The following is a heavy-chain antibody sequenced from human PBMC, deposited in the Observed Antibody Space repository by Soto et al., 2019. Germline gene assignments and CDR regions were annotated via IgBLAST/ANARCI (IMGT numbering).Heavy chain of an antibody. CDR1: GFTVSSNY. D-gene: IGHD3-22*01. V-gene: IGHV3-53*01. J-gene: IGHJ6*02. CDR3: ARETKGIVVNYYGMDV. Sequence: PGGSLRLSCAVSGFTVSSNYMSWVRQPPGKGPEWVSDIYSGGSTYYADSVKGRFTISRDNAKNTLYLRMNSLRAEDTAVYYCARETKGIVVNYYGMDVWGQGTTVTVSS. CDR2: IYSGGST.